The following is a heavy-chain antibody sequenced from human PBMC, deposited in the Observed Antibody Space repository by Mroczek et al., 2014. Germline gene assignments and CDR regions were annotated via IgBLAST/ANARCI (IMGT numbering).Heavy chain of an antibody. CDR2: IKQDGSEK. Sequence: VQSGGGRWSDAWGVPSRLSCAASGFTFSSYWMSWVRQAPGKGLEWVANIKQDGSEKYYVDSVKGRFTISRDNAKNSLYLQMNSLRAEDTAVYYCAAEGEYSSSSGQIDYWGQGTLVTVSS. CDR3: AAEGEYSSSSGQIDY. CDR1: GFTFSSYW. D-gene: IGHD6-6*01. J-gene: IGHJ4*02. V-gene: IGHV3-7*01.